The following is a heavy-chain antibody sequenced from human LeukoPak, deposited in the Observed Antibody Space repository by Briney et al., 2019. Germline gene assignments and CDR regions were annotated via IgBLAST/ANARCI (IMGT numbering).Heavy chain of an antibody. CDR2: IYSGGNT. V-gene: IGHV3-66*02. CDR1: GFTVSGNY. CDR3: AIMFWSALAFDI. D-gene: IGHD3-10*02. J-gene: IGHJ3*02. Sequence: GGSLRLSCAAPGFTVSGNYMSWVRQAQGKGVEWVSVIYSGGNTYYADSVKGRFIISRENYKKKLYLQMNSLRPEDTAVYYCAIMFWSALAFDIWGQGTMVTVSS.